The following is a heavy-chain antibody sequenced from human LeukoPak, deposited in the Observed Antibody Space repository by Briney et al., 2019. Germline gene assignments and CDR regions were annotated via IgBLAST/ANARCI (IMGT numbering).Heavy chain of an antibody. Sequence: ASVKVSCKASGYTFTSYAMNWVRQAPGQGLEWMGWINTNTGNPTYAQGFTGRFVFSLDTSVSTAYLQISSLKAEDTAVYYCARERETGYSYGRAFDIWGQGTMVTVTS. J-gene: IGHJ3*02. D-gene: IGHD5-18*01. CDR2: INTNTGNP. CDR3: ARERETGYSYGRAFDI. CDR1: GYTFTSYA. V-gene: IGHV7-4-1*02.